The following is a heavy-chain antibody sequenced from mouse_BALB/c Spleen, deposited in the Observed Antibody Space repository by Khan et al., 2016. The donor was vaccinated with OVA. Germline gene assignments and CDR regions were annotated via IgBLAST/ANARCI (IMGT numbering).Heavy chain of an antibody. CDR2: INPSIGYT. J-gene: IGHJ2*01. V-gene: IGHV1-7*01. CDR3: ARRGLRWDFDY. CDR1: GYTFVNYW. D-gene: IGHD1-1*01. Sequence: QVQLQQSGAELAKPGASVKMSCKASGYTFVNYWILWVKQRPGQGLEWIGYINPSIGYTDNNQNFKDKAPLTADQTSSTASMPLRRLPFEDSAAYDCARRGLRWDFDYWGQGTTLTVTS.